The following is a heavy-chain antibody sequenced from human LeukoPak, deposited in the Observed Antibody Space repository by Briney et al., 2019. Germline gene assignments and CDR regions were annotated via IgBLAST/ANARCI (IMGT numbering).Heavy chain of an antibody. D-gene: IGHD3-22*01. Sequence: GGSLRLSWAASGFTFSSYWMSWVRQAPGKGLEWVANIKQDGSEKYYVDSVKGRYTISRDNAKNSLYLQMNSLRAEDTAVYYCARDLVVIPFDYWGQGALVTVSS. V-gene: IGHV3-7*01. CDR1: GFTFSSYW. CDR3: ARDLVVIPFDY. J-gene: IGHJ4*02. CDR2: IKQDGSEK.